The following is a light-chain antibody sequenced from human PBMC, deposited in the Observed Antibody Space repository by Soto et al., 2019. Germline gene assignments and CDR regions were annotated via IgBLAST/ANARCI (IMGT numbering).Light chain of an antibody. CDR1: QSISSW. J-gene: IGKJ2*01. Sequence: DIQMTQSPSTLSASVGDRVTITCRASQSISSWLAWYQQKPGKAPKLLIYKASNLESGVPSRFSGSGSGTEFTLTISSLQPDDFATYSCQQYNSYSPHTFGQGTKLEIK. CDR2: KAS. CDR3: QQYNSYSPHT. V-gene: IGKV1-5*03.